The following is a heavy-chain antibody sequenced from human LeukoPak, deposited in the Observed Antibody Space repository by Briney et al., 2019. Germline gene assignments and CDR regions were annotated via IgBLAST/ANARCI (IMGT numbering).Heavy chain of an antibody. CDR1: GFTFSNLW. CDR3: ARSLWPEDY. CDR2: IKQDGSEK. Sequence: GGSLRLSCAASGFTFSNLWMSWVRQAPGKGLEWVANIKQDGSEKNYVDSVKGRFTISRDNAKTSLYLQMNSLRVEDTAVYYCARSLWPEDYWGQGTLVTVSS. D-gene: IGHD5-18*01. J-gene: IGHJ4*02. V-gene: IGHV3-7*01.